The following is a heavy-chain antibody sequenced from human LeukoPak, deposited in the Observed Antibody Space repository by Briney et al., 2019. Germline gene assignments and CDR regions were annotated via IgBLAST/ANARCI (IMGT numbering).Heavy chain of an antibody. CDR3: ARDTAMVNAFDI. V-gene: IGHV4-30-4*01. J-gene: IGHJ3*02. D-gene: IGHD5-18*01. CDR2: IYYSGST. Sequence: SQTLSLTCTVSGGSISSGDYYWSWLRQPPGTGLEWIGYIYYSGSTYYNPSLKSRVTISLDTSKNQFSLKLSSVTAADTAVYYCARDTAMVNAFDIWGQGTMVTVSS. CDR1: GGSISSGDYY.